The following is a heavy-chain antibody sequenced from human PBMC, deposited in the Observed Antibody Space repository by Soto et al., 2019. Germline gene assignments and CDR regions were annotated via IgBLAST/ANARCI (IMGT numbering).Heavy chain of an antibody. Sequence: LXLTCTVSRGSISGGSYYWSWILHYPGKGLEWIGYIYYSGSTFYNPSLKSRLSISVDTSKNQFSLKLSSVTAADTAVYYCARAHTGSFDYVWQSYRYTADFDYWGPGTLVTVSS. CDR1: RGSISGGSYY. D-gene: IGHD3-16*02. J-gene: IGHJ4*02. V-gene: IGHV4-31*03. CDR2: IYYSGST. CDR3: ARAHTGSFDYVWQSYRYTADFDY.